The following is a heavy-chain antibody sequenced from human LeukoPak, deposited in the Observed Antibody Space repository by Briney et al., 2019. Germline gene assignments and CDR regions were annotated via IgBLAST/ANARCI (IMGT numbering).Heavy chain of an antibody. D-gene: IGHD3-10*01. CDR3: ARGGGSGARFGEFQTRFDY. CDR2: ISSSSSYI. V-gene: IGHV3-21*01. CDR1: GFTFSSYS. J-gene: IGHJ4*02. Sequence: GGSLRLSCAASGFTFSSYSMNWVRQAPGKGLEWVSSISSSSSYIYYADSVKGRFTISRDNAKNSLYLQMNSLRAEDTAVYYCARGGGSGARFGEFQTRFDYWGQGTLVTVSS.